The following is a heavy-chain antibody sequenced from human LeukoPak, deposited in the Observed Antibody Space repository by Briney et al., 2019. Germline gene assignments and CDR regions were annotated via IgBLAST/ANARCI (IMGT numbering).Heavy chain of an antibody. CDR1: GFTFSAYT. J-gene: IGHJ4*02. D-gene: IGHD6-19*01. V-gene: IGHV3-21*01. CDR3: ARAQGGSGWYYFDY. Sequence: PGVSLRLSCAASGFTFSAYTMNWVRQAPGKGLEWVSSISRSSSYIYYADSVKGRFTISRDDAKNSLYLQMNSLRVEDTAVYYYARAQGGSGWYYFDYWGQGTLVTVSS. CDR2: ISRSSSYI.